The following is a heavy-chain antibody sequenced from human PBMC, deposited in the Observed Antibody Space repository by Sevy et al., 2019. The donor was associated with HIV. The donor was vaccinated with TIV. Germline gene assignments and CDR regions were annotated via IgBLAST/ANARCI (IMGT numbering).Heavy chain of an antibody. D-gene: IGHD2-15*01. J-gene: IGHJ4*02. Sequence: GGSLRPSCAASGFGLSNHAMIWVRQAPGKGLEWVAGISYDARKKYYADSVRGRFTISRDDSKNTLYLQMNSLTTEDTAVYYCARLVGYCSGGRCSIIDFGGQGTLVTVSS. V-gene: IGHV3-30*01. CDR3: ARLVGYCSGGRCSIIDF. CDR1: GFGLSNHA. CDR2: ISYDARKK.